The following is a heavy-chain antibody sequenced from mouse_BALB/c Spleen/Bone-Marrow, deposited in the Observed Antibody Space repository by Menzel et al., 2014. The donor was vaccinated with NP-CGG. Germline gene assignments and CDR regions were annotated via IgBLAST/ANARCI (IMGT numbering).Heavy chain of an antibody. CDR2: IYPSDSYT. CDR3: TRWLPYAMDY. Sequence: QVQLKESGVELVRPGASVKLSCKASGYTFTNYWINWVKQRPGQGLEWIGNIYPSDSYTNYNQKFKDKATLTVGKSSSTAYMQLSSPTSEDSAVYYCTRWLPYAMDYWGQGTSVTISS. J-gene: IGHJ4*01. D-gene: IGHD2-2*01. CDR1: GYTFTNYW. V-gene: IGHV1-69*02.